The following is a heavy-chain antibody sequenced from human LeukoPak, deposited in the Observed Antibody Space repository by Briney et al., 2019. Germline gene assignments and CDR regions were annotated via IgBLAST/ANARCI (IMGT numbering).Heavy chain of an antibody. CDR2: ISGSRGIT. Sequence: GGSLRLSCAASGFTFSSYAMSWVRQAPGKGLECVSSISGSRGITYYADSVKGRFTISRDNSKNTLYLQMNSLRAEDTAVYYCARDPLSFYYDSSGFDALDVWGQGTMVTVSS. V-gene: IGHV3-23*01. CDR3: ARDPLSFYYDSSGFDALDV. J-gene: IGHJ3*01. CDR1: GFTFSSYA. D-gene: IGHD3-22*01.